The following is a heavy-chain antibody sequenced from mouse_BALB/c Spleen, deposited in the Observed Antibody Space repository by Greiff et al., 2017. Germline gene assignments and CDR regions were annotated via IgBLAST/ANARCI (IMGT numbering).Heavy chain of an antibody. CDR3: ARDGDDGAWFAY. V-gene: IGHV1S29*02. CDR1: GYTFTDYN. D-gene: IGHD2-12*01. J-gene: IGHJ3*01. CDR2: IYPYNGGT. Sequence: VQLKQSGPELVKPGASVKISCKASGYTFTDYNMHWVKQSHGKSLEWIGYIYPYNGGTGYNQKFKSKATLTVDNSSSTAYMELRSLTSEDSAVYYCARDGDDGAWFAYWGQGTLVTVSA.